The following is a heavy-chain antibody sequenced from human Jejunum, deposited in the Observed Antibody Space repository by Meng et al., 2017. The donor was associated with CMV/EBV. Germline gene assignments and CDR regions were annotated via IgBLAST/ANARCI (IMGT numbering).Heavy chain of an antibody. Sequence: VSSNFFSWVRQAPGKGLEWVSVIYSGGTTYYTESVNGRFTISRDGSKNMVYLQMNSLRPEDTAMYYYARDLGPRHDYNWRAFDIWGQGTMVTVSS. CDR3: ARDLGPRHDYNWRAFDI. J-gene: IGHJ3*02. V-gene: IGHV3-53*05. D-gene: IGHD5-24*01. CDR1: VSSNF. CDR2: IYSGGTT.